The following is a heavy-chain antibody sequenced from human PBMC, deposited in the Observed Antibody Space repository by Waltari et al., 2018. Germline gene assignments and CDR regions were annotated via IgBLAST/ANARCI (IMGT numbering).Heavy chain of an antibody. Sequence: QLQLQESGPGLVKPSETLSLTCTVSGGSISSSSYYWGWIRQPPGKGLEWIGSIYYSGSTNYNPSLKSRVTISVDTSKNQFSLKLSSVTAADTAVYYCARVAVAGTETSMEDYWGQGTLVTVSS. D-gene: IGHD6-19*01. CDR2: IYYSGST. J-gene: IGHJ4*02. CDR1: GGSISSSSYY. V-gene: IGHV4-39*07. CDR3: ARVAVAGTETSMEDY.